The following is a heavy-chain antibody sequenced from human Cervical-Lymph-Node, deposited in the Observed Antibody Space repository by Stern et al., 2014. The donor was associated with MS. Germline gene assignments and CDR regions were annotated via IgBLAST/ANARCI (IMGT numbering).Heavy chain of an antibody. D-gene: IGHD3-16*01. CDR3: AKADDYAAGIDA. CDR2: LGWNSEGR. V-gene: IGHV3-9*01. J-gene: IGHJ5*02. Sequence: VQPAESGGGMVQPGRSLRLSCEASGFKFDDFAMPWVRQAPGTGLEWVSGLGWNSEGRGFADSVQGRFTISRDNAKSSLYLQMNSLTAEDTALYYCAKADDYAAGIDAWGQGTLVVVSS. CDR1: GFKFDDFA.